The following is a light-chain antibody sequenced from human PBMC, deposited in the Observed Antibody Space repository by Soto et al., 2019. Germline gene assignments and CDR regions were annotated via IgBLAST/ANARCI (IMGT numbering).Light chain of an antibody. CDR2: STN. CDR3: ATWDDSLNAPV. Sequence: QSVLTQPPSASGTPGQRVTISCSGSSSNIGSNTVSWYQQLPGTAPKLLIYSTNQWPSGVPDRFSGSKSGTSASLAISGLQSDDEADYYCATWDDSLNAPVFGTGTKLTVL. CDR1: SSNIGSNT. J-gene: IGLJ1*01. V-gene: IGLV1-44*01.